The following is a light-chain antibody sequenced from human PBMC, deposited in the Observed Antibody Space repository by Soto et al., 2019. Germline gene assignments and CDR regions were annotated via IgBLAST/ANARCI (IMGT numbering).Light chain of an antibody. Sequence: QSVLTQPRSVSGSPGQSVAISCTGTSSDVGGYNYVSWYQQHPGKAPKVMIYDVSNRPSGVPERFSGSKSGNTASLTISGLEAEDECDYYCCSYAGGKYVFGTGTKVTVL. V-gene: IGLV2-11*01. CDR2: DVS. CDR3: CSYAGGKYV. J-gene: IGLJ1*01. CDR1: SSDVGGYNY.